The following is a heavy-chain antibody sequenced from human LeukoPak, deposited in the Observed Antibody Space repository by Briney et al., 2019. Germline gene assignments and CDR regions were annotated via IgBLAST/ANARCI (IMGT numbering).Heavy chain of an antibody. CDR2: ISSSSSYI. J-gene: IGHJ6*03. CDR3: AKDGGTYPYFLDV. V-gene: IGHV3-21*01. D-gene: IGHD1-26*01. CDR1: GFTFSSYS. Sequence: GGSLRLSCAASGFTFSSYSMNWVRQAPGKGLEWVSSISSSSSYIYYADSVKGRFTISRDNAKNSLYLQMNSLRAEDTAVYYCAKDGGTYPYFLDVWGKGTTVIVSS.